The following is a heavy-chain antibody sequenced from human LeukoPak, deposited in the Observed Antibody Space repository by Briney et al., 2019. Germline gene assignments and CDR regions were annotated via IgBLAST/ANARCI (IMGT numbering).Heavy chain of an antibody. Sequence: GGSLRLSCAASGFTFSSYAMSWVRQAPGKGLEWVSAISGSGGSTYHADSVKGRSTISRDNSKNTLYLQMNSLRAEDTAVYYCAKVQGGYYYYGMDVWGQGTTVTVSS. J-gene: IGHJ6*02. CDR1: GFTFSSYA. V-gene: IGHV3-23*01. CDR3: AKVQGGYYYYGMDV. CDR2: ISGSGGST.